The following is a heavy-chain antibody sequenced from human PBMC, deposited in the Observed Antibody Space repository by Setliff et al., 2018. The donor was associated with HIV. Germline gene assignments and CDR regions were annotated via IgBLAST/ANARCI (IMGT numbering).Heavy chain of an antibody. CDR2: ISGDGGRAT. CDR1: GFRFRTYA. Sequence: GGSLRLSCVASGFRFRTYAMSWVRQSQGKGLEWVSLISGDGGRATHYSDSVKGRFTISRDDSKNTLYLQMNSLRVEDTAVYYCAKDPHFWSGFYWYFDLWGRGTLVTVSS. V-gene: IGHV3-23*01. J-gene: IGHJ2*01. D-gene: IGHD3-3*02. CDR3: AKDPHFWSGFYWYFDL.